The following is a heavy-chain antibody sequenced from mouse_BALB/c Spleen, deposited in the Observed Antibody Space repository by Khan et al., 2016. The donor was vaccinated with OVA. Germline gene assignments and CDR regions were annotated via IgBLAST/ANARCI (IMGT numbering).Heavy chain of an antibody. CDR1: GDSITTGY. Sequence: EVQLQESGPSLVKPSQTLSLTCSVTGDSITTGYWNWIRKFPGNKLEYMGYIIYTGYTYYNPSLKSRISTTRHTSNTQYYLQLNSVTDEDTATDYCARSTYRYAFCYWGQGTLVTVSA. V-gene: IGHV3-8*02. CDR2: IIYTGYT. J-gene: IGHJ3*02. CDR3: ARSTYRYAFCY. D-gene: IGHD2-14*01.